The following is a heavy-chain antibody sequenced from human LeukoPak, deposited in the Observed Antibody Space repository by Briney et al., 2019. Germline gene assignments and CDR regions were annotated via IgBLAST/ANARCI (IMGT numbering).Heavy chain of an antibody. V-gene: IGHV1-18*03. CDR2: ISAYNGNT. D-gene: IGHD5-12*01. CDR3: ARGGTSGYGQFNYHYYMDV. CDR1: GYTFTSYG. J-gene: IGHJ6*03. Sequence: ASVKVSCKASGYTFTSYGISWVRQAPGQGLEWMGWISAYNGNTNYAQKLQGRVTITRDTSASTAYMEVSSLRSEDMAVYYCARGGTSGYGQFNYHYYMDVWGKGTTVTVSS.